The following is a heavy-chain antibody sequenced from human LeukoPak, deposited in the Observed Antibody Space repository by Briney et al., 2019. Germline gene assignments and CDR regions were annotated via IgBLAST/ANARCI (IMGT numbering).Heavy chain of an antibody. V-gene: IGHV1-69*05. J-gene: IGHJ3*02. D-gene: IGHD6-13*01. CDR2: IIPIFGTA. Sequence: SVKVSCKASGGTFSSYAISWVRQAPGQGLEWMGGIIPIFGTANYAQKFQGRVTITTDESTGTAYMELSSLRSEDTAVYYCAREQTGGIAAAAKGGAFDIWGQGTMVTVSS. CDR3: AREQTGGIAAAAKGGAFDI. CDR1: GGTFSSYA.